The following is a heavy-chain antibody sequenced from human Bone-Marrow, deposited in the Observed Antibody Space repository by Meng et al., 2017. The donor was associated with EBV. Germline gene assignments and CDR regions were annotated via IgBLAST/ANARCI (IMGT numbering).Heavy chain of an antibody. CDR2: IIPLFGTT. V-gene: IGHV1-69*01. Sequence: QVQLVQSGAEVKKPGSSVKVSCKASGDTFSSYTFTWVRQAPGQGLEWMGGIIPLFGTTDYAQNFQGRVTITADEVTSTVYMELASLRSDDTAVYFCARGDVVVEAATPPDRWGQGTLVTVFS. CDR3: ARGDVVVEAATPPDR. CDR1: GDTFSSYT. J-gene: IGHJ5*02. D-gene: IGHD2-15*01.